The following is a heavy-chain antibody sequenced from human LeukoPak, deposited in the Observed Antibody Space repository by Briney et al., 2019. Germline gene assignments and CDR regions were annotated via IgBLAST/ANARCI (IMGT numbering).Heavy chain of an antibody. CDR2: IYPGDSDT. CDR1: GYSFTSYW. CDR3: ARHWGREWPPRDY. V-gene: IGHV5-51*01. D-gene: IGHD3-3*01. J-gene: IGHJ4*02. Sequence: GESLKISCQGSGYSFTSYWIGWVRQMPGRGLEWMGIIYPGDSDTRYSPSFQGQVTISADKSISTAYLQWSSLKASDTAMYYCARHWGREWPPRDYWGQGTLVTVSS.